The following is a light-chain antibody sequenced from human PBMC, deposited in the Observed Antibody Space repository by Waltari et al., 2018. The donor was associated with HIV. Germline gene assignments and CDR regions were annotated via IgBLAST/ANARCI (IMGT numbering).Light chain of an antibody. V-gene: IGKV3-15*01. J-gene: IGKJ5*01. CDR2: DAS. Sequence: IVMIQPHATLSVSQGERATLSSRARQNVISNLSWYHHSPGQSPSLLIYDASSRSTGSPGWCSSSGAATAFTLTTISRQSEDYAVNYCQQYDKWPRGTFGQGTRVEIK. CDR1: QNVISN. CDR3: QQYDKWPRGT.